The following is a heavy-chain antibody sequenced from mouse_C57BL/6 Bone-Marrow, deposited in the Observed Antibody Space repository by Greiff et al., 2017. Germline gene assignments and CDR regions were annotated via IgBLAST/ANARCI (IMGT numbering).Heavy chain of an antibody. Sequence: QQSCKASGYTFTSYWMHWVKQRPGRGLEWIGRIDPNSGGTKYNEKFKSKATLTVDKPSSTAYMQLSSLTSEDSAVYYCASEGRLRRKAWFAYWGQGTLVTVSA. CDR2: IDPNSGGT. V-gene: IGHV1-72*01. J-gene: IGHJ3*01. CDR1: GYTFTSYW. CDR3: ASEGRLRRKAWFAY. D-gene: IGHD2-2*01.